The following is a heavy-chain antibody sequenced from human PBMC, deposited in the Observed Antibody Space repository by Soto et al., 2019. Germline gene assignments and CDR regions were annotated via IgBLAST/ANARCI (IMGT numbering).Heavy chain of an antibody. J-gene: IGHJ5*01. CDR3: ARRGSASWRNWFDS. D-gene: IGHD2-2*01. CDR2: IYYDGST. Sequence: PSETLSLTCSVSGGSITGTIDYWGWIRQSPGKGLEWIGNIYYDGSTFYNPSLKSRVTISVDTSKRQFSLRVSSVTAADTAVYYCARRGSASWRNWFDSWGRGTLVTVSS. V-gene: IGHV4-39*01. CDR1: GGSITGTIDY.